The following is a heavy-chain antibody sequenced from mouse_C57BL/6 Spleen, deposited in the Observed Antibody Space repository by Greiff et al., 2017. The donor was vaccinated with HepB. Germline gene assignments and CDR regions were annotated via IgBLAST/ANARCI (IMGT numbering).Heavy chain of an antibody. CDR3: ARGDGYPWFAY. CDR1: GYTFTSYW. Sequence: VQLQQPGAELVKPGASVKLSCKASGYTFTSYWMQWVKQRPGQGLEWIGEIDPSDSYTNYNQKFKGKATLTVDTSSSTAYMQLSSLTSEDSAVYYCARGDGYPWFAYWGQGTLVTVSA. V-gene: IGHV1-50*01. D-gene: IGHD2-3*01. J-gene: IGHJ3*01. CDR2: IDPSDSYT.